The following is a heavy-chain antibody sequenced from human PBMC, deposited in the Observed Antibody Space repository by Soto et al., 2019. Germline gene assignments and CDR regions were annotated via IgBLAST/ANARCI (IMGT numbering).Heavy chain of an antibody. D-gene: IGHD5-12*01. Sequence: EALLVESGGGLVQPGGSLRLSCAASGFNFNFFCMHWVRQAPGKGLVWVSRINGDGSTTDYADSVKGRFTISRDNAKNTLFLQMDSLRVEDTAVYYCVRDSPTNLEDADTVASWFDPWGQGTLVTVSS. CDR1: GFNFNFFC. J-gene: IGHJ5*02. CDR2: INGDGSTT. CDR3: VRDSPTNLEDADTVASWFDP. V-gene: IGHV3-74*01.